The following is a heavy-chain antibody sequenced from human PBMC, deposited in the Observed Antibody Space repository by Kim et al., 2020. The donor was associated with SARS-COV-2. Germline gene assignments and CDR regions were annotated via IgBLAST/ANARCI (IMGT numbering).Heavy chain of an antibody. CDR2: IKQDGSEK. Sequence: GGSLRLSCAASGFTFSSYWMSWVRQAPGKGLEWVANIKQDGSEKYYVDSVKGRFTISRDNAKNSLYLQMNSLRAEDTAVYYCARGGSGWYRKANDAFDIWGQGTMVTVSS. J-gene: IGHJ3*02. V-gene: IGHV3-7*01. D-gene: IGHD6-19*01. CDR1: GFTFSSYW. CDR3: ARGGSGWYRKANDAFDI.